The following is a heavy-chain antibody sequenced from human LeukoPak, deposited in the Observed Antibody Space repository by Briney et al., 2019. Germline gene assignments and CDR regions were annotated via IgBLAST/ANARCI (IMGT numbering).Heavy chain of an antibody. CDR2: IYYSGST. CDR3: ARKIQRYYFDY. J-gene: IGHJ4*02. V-gene: IGHV4-30-4*07. Sequence: SETLSLTCAVSGGSISSGGYSWSWIRQPPGKGLEWIGYIYYSGSTYYNPSLKSRVTISVDTSKNQFSLKLSSVTAADTAVYYCARKIQRYYFDYWGQGTLVTVSS. CDR1: GGSISSGGYS. D-gene: IGHD5-18*01.